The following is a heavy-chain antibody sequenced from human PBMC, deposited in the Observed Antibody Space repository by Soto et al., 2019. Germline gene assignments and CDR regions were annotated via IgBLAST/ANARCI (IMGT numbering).Heavy chain of an antibody. CDR3: ARSSGYDFYYGMDG. CDR1: GYTFTSYA. CDR2: INAGNGNT. V-gene: IGHV1-3*01. D-gene: IGHD5-12*01. J-gene: IGHJ6*02. Sequence: QVQLVQSGAEVKKPGASVKVSCKASGYTFTSYAMHWVRQAPGQRLERMGWINAGNGNTKYSQKCQGRVTITRETSASTAHMALSSLRSEDTAVYYCARSSGYDFYYGMDGWGQGTTVTVSS.